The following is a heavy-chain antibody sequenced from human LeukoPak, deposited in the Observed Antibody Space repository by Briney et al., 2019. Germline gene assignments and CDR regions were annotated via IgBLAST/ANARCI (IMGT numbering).Heavy chain of an antibody. CDR2: IYTSGST. J-gene: IGHJ4*02. CDR1: GGSISSGSYY. V-gene: IGHV4-61*02. Sequence: SETLSLTCTVSGGSISSGSYYWSWIRQPAGKGLEWIGRIYTSGSTNYNPSFKSRVTISVDTSKNQFSLKLSSVTAADTAVYYCARRAGAYSHPYDYWGQGTLVTVSS. D-gene: IGHD4/OR15-4a*01. CDR3: ARRAGAYSHPYDY.